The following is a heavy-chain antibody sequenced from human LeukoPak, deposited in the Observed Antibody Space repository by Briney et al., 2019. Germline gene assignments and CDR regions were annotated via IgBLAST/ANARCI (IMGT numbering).Heavy chain of an antibody. V-gene: IGHV3-23*01. CDR1: GFDFSSYW. CDR3: AKATRAKLGAFDY. Sequence: GGSLRLSCAASGFDFSSYWISWVRQAPGKGLEWVSAISGSGGSTYYADSVKGRFTISRDNSKNTLYLQMNSLRAEDTAVYYCAKATRAKLGAFDYWGQGTLVTVSS. D-gene: IGHD7-27*01. J-gene: IGHJ4*02. CDR2: ISGSGGST.